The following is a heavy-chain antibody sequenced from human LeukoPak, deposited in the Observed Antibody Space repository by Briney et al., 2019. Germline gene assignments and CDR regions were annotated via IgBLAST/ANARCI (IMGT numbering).Heavy chain of an antibody. CDR3: ARPAYCGGDCYYYFDY. V-gene: IGHV1-2*02. J-gene: IGHJ4*02. CDR2: INPNSGVT. Sequence: GASVEVSCKASGYTFSDYYIHWVRQAPGQGLEWMGLINPNSGVTNYAQKFQGSVTMTWDTSISTAYMELSSLISDDAAVYYCARPAYCGGDCYYYFDYWGQGTLVTVSS. D-gene: IGHD2-21*02. CDR1: GYTFSDYY.